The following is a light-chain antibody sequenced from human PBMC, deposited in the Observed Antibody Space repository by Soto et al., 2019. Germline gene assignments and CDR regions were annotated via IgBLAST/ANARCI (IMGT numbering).Light chain of an antibody. V-gene: IGKV3-15*01. Sequence: EVVMTQSPATLSVSPGERATLSCRASQSVSSDSFAWYQQKPGQAPRLLIYDASTRATGVPARFSGSGSGPEFTLTINSLQSEDFAIYYCQPYNNWPLTFGGGTKVDIK. CDR1: QSVSSD. J-gene: IGKJ4*01. CDR2: DAS. CDR3: QPYNNWPLT.